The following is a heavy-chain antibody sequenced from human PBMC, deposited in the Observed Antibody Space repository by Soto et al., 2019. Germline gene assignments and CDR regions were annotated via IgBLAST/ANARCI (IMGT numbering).Heavy chain of an antibody. D-gene: IGHD1-1*01. J-gene: IGHJ4*02. CDR1: GYAFTTYG. CDR2: ISAHNGNT. CDR3: ARGRYGDY. Sequence: VQSGAEVKKPGASVKVSCKGSGYAFTTYGITWVRQAPGQGLEWMGWISAHNGNTNYAQKLQGRVTVTRDTSTSTAYMELRSLRSDDTAVYYCARGRYGDYWGQGALVTVSS. V-gene: IGHV1-18*01.